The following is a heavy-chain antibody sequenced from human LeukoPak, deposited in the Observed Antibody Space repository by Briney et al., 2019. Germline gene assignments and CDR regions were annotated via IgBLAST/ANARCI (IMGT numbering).Heavy chain of an antibody. CDR1: GFPFSSYA. J-gene: IGHJ4*02. CDR3: AKTKYSSGWYGDY. CDR2: IRGSGGST. Sequence: GGSLRLSCAASGFPFSSYAMSWVRQAPGKGLEWVSAIRGSGGSTYYADSVKGRFTISRDNSKNTLYLQMNSLRAEDTAVYYCAKTKYSSGWYGDYWGQGTLVTVSS. D-gene: IGHD6-19*01. V-gene: IGHV3-23*01.